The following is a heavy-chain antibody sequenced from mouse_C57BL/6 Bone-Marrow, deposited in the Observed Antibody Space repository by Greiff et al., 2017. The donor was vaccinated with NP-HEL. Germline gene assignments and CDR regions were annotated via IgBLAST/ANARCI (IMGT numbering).Heavy chain of an antibody. V-gene: IGHV1-64*01. CDR3: ARDGYHLYYAMDY. CDR1: GYTFTSYW. J-gene: IGHJ4*01. CDR2: IHPNSGST. Sequence: VQLQQPGAELVKPGASVKLSCKASGYTFTSYWMHWVKQRPGQGLEWIGMIHPNSGSTNYNEKFKSKATLTVDKSSSTAYMQLSSLTSEDSAVYYCARDGYHLYYAMDYWGQGTSVTVSS. D-gene: IGHD2-2*01.